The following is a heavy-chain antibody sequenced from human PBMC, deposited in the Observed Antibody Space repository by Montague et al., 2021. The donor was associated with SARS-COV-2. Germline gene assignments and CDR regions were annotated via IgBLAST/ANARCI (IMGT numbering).Heavy chain of an antibody. J-gene: IGHJ4*02. CDR3: ARGVVAPAPVVDD. Sequence: SETLSLTCSVSGDPISGFFWNWIRQPAGKGLEWIGRIYASGGTDYNPSLESRVTMSVDTSKNQFSLKLNSVTAADTALYYCARGVVAPAPVVDDGGRGTLVTVSS. V-gene: IGHV4-4*07. CDR1: GDPISGFF. CDR2: IYASGGT. D-gene: IGHD2-15*01.